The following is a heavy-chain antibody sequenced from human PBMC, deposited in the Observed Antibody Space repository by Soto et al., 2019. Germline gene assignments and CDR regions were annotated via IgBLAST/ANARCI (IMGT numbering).Heavy chain of an antibody. D-gene: IGHD5-18*01. V-gene: IGHV4-59*01. J-gene: IGHJ4*02. Sequence: SETLSLTYTVSGGSISSYYWSWIRQPPGKGLEWIGYIYYSGSTNYNPSLKSRVTISVDTSKNQFSLKLSSVTAADTAVYYCARGSRETWIQLWTPHFDYWGQGTLVTVSS. CDR2: IYYSGST. CDR3: ARGSRETWIQLWTPHFDY. CDR1: GGSISSYY.